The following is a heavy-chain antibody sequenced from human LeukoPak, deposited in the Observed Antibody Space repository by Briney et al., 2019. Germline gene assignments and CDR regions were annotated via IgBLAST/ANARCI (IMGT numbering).Heavy chain of an antibody. V-gene: IGHV3-30-3*01. Sequence: GGSLRLSCAASGFTFSSYAMHWVRQAPGKGLEWVAVISYDGSNKYYADSVKGRFTISRDNSKNTLYLQMNSLRAEDTAVYYCARFDIVVVVAATVALDYWGQGTLVTVSS. CDR1: GFTFSSYA. CDR3: ARFDIVVVVAATVALDY. CDR2: ISYDGSNK. D-gene: IGHD2-15*01. J-gene: IGHJ4*02.